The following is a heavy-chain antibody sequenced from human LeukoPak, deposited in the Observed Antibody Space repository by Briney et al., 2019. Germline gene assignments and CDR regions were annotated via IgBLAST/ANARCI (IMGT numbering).Heavy chain of an antibody. Sequence: PGGSLRLSCAAAGFTVSSNCTSWVRQAPGEGLKWVSAICGGVTTYYADSVKGRFTISRNNSKNTVYLQMNSLRAEDTAVYYCATGVASGGPPMCWGQGTLVTVSS. CDR3: ATGVASGGPPMC. V-gene: IGHV3-53*01. J-gene: IGHJ4*02. CDR2: ICGGVTT. D-gene: IGHD6-13*01. CDR1: GFTVSSNC.